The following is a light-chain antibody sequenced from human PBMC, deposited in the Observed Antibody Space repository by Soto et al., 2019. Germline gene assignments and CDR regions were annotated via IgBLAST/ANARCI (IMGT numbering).Light chain of an antibody. V-gene: IGKV3-15*01. J-gene: IGKJ4*01. CDR1: QSVSSN. CDR3: QQYGSSPLT. Sequence: EIVMTQSPATLSVSPGERATLSCRASQSVSSNLAWYQQKPGQTPRLLIYDTSTRATGVPTRFSGSGSGTDFTLTISRLEPEDFAVYYCQQYGSSPLTFGGGTKVDI. CDR2: DTS.